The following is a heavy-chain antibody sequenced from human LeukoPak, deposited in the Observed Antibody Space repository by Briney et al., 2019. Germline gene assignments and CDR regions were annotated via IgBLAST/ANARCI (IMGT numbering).Heavy chain of an antibody. V-gene: IGHV1-24*01. CDR1: GYTLTELS. CDR3: ARDPPLTTVTTFADY. CDR2: FDPEDGET. D-gene: IGHD4-17*01. Sequence: ASVKVSCKVSGYTLTELSMHWVRQAPGKGLEWMGGFDPEDGETIYAQKFQGRVTMTEDTSTDTAYMELRSLRSDDTAVYYCARDPPLTTVTTFADYWGQGTLVTVSS. J-gene: IGHJ4*02.